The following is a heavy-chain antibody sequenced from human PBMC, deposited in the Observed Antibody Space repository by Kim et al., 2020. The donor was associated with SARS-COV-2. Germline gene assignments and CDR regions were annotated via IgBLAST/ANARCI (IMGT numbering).Heavy chain of an antibody. J-gene: IGHJ4*02. CDR2: ISWSSGSI. CDR3: AKELEGSGSYFTYFYY. CDR1: GFTFDAYA. V-gene: IGHV3-9*01. Sequence: GGSLRLSCAASGFTFDAYAMHWVRQAPGKGLEWVSGISWSSGSICYADSVKGRFTISRDNAKNSLYLQMNSLRAEDTALYYCAKELEGSGSYFTYFYYSGEGTLGTVSS. D-gene: IGHD1-26*01.